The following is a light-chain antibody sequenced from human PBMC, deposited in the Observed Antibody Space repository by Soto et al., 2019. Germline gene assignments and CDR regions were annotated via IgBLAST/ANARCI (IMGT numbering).Light chain of an antibody. CDR2: GNT. V-gene: IGLV1-40*01. CDR3: QSYDSSLSVSYV. CDR1: SSYD. J-gene: IGLJ1*01. Sequence: QPVLTQPPSVSGAPGQRVTISCTGTSSYDVHWYRQLPGTAPKLLIYGNTNRPSGVPDRFSGSKSDTSASLAITGLQAEDEADYYCQSYDSSLSVSYVFGTGTKLTVL.